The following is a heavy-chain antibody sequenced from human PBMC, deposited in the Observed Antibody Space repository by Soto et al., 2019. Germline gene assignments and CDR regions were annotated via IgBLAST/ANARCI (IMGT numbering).Heavy chain of an antibody. CDR3: AKDQAWLQSYPFDF. D-gene: IGHD5-12*01. CDR1: GFTFSSYA. Sequence: PGGSLRLSCAASGFTFSSYAMSWCRQAPGKGLEWVSAISGSGGSTYYADSVKGRFTISRDNSKNTLYLQMNSLRAEDTAVYYCAKDQAWLQSYPFDFWGQGTLVTVSS. J-gene: IGHJ4*02. CDR2: ISGSGGST. V-gene: IGHV3-23*01.